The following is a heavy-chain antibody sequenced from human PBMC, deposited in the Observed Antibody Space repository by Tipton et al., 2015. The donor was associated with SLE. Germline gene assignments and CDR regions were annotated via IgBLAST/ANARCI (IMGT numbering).Heavy chain of an antibody. CDR3: VRGPRGSSGYPN. Sequence: GLVKPSESLSLTCTVSGGSTTNYYWSWIRQPPGKGLEWIGYVYNSGGTNYNPSLKSRVTISIDTSRNQFSLKLNSVTAADTAVYYCVRGPRGSSGYPNWGQGTLVTVSS. D-gene: IGHD3-22*01. J-gene: IGHJ4*02. CDR1: GGSTTNYY. CDR2: VYNSGGT. V-gene: IGHV4-59*12.